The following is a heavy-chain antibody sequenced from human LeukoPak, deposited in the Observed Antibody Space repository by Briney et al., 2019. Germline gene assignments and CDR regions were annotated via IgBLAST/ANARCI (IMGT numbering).Heavy chain of an antibody. CDR3: ARDLLDPGGYYYGMDV. CDR2: IIPIFGTA. CDR1: GYTFTSYG. Sequence: SVKVSCKASGYTFTSYGISWVRQAPGQGLEWMGGIIPIFGTANYAQKFQGRVTITADESTSTAYMELSSLRSEDTAVYYCARDLLDPGGYYYGMDVWGQGTTVTVSS. D-gene: IGHD1-1*01. J-gene: IGHJ6*02. V-gene: IGHV1-69*13.